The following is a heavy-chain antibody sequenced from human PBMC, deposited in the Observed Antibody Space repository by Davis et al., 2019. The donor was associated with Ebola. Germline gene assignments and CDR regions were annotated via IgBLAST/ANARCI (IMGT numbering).Heavy chain of an antibody. CDR2: IIPILGIA. D-gene: IGHD6-19*01. V-gene: IGHV1-69*04. Sequence: SVKVSCKASGGTFSSYTISWVRQAPGQGLEWMGRIIPILGIANYAQKFQGRVTITADKSTSTAYMELSSLRSEDTAVYYCARDLVIMAGTIYYYYGMDVWGQGTTVTVSS. J-gene: IGHJ6*02. CDR1: GGTFSSYT. CDR3: ARDLVIMAGTIYYYYGMDV.